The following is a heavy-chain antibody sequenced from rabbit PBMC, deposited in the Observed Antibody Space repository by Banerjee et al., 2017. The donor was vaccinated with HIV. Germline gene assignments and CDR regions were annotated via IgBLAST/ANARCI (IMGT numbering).Heavy chain of an antibody. CDR2: IAADTGDYT. CDR1: GFDISGYH. J-gene: IGHJ4*01. V-gene: IGHV1S40*01. CDR3: ARSPNDGCGHCSFNL. D-gene: IGHD1-1*01. Sequence: QSLEESGGDLVKPGASLTLTCTASGFDISGYHMCWVRQAPGKGLEWIACIAADTGDYTQYASWAKGRFTMSKTSSTTVTLQMTSLTAADKATYFCARSPNDGCGHCSFNLWGPGTLVTVS.